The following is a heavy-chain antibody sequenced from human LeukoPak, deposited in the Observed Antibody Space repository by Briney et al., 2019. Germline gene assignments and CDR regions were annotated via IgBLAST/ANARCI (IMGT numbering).Heavy chain of an antibody. D-gene: IGHD3-22*01. J-gene: IGHJ4*02. CDR1: GFTFSSYA. V-gene: IGHV3-23*01. CDR2: ISSSGGST. CDR3: AKEDYYDSSGKNYFDY. Sequence: GRSLRLSCAASGFTFSSYAISWVRQAPGKGMEWVSGISSSGGSTYYADSVKGRFTISRDNSMNTLYLQMNSLRAEDTAVYYCAKEDYYDSSGKNYFDYWGQGTLVTVSS.